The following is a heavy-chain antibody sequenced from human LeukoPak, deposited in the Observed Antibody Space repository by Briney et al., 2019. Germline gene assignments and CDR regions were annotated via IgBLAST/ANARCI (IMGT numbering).Heavy chain of an antibody. CDR2: INHSGST. CDR3: ARPLAYCGGDCYDDAFDT. D-gene: IGHD2-21*02. V-gene: IGHV4-34*01. J-gene: IGHJ3*02. CDR1: GGSFSGYY. Sequence: PSETLSLTCAVYGGSFSGYYWSWIRQPPGKGLEWIGEINHSGSTNYNPSLKSRVTISVDTSKNQFSLKLSSVTAADTAVYYRARPLAYCGGDCYDDAFDTWGQGTMVTVSS.